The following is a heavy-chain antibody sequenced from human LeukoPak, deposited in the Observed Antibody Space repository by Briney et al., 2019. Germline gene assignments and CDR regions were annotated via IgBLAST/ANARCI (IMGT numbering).Heavy chain of an antibody. V-gene: IGHV3-53*01. CDR2: FYNGGST. D-gene: IGHD3-22*01. CDR1: GFTVSSNY. Sequence: GGSLRLSCAASGFTVSSNYMSWVRQAPGKGLEWVSVFYNGGSTFYADFVKGRFTIARDNSKNTMYLQMNNLRAEDTAVYYCARAPNSSDYSAGYWYFDLWGRGTLVTVSS. J-gene: IGHJ2*01. CDR3: ARAPNSSDYSAGYWYFDL.